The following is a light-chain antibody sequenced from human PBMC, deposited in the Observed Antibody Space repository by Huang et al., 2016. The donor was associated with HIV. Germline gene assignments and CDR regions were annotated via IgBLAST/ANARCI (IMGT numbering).Light chain of an antibody. CDR3: QQRSSGVT. CDR2: DTS. Sequence: LTQSPATLSWYPGERVTLSCRASQSVGNYIAWYQQHPGQSPKLLIYDTSHRATGTPVRFSGSGSGTDFTLTISSLESEDFAVYYCQQRSSGVTFGGGTKVQVK. V-gene: IGKV3-11*01. J-gene: IGKJ4*01. CDR1: QSVGNY.